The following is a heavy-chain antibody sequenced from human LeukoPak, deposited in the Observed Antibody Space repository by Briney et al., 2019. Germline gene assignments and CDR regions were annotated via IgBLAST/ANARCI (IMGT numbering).Heavy chain of an antibody. CDR3: ARVGEDIVATGPAGY. V-gene: IGHV3-11*01. CDR1: GFTFSDYY. CDR2: ISSSGSTI. Sequence: GGSLRLSCAASGFTFSDYYMSGIRQAPGKGLEWVSYISSSGSTIYYADSVKGRFTISRDNAKNSLYLQMNSLRAEDTAVYYCARVGEDIVATGPAGYWGQGTLVTVSS. J-gene: IGHJ4*02. D-gene: IGHD5-12*01.